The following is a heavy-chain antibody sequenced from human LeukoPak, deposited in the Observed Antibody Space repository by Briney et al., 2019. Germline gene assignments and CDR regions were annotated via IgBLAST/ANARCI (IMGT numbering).Heavy chain of an antibody. CDR1: GFTFSSYA. D-gene: IGHD4-17*01. Sequence: GGSLRLSCAASGFTFSSYAMHWVRQAPGKGLEWVAVISYDGSNKYYADSVKGRFTISRDNSKNTLYLQMNSLRAEDTAVYYCAKDENGDYDEYYFDYWGQGTLVTVSS. V-gene: IGHV3-30-3*01. CDR2: ISYDGSNK. CDR3: AKDENGDYDEYYFDY. J-gene: IGHJ4*02.